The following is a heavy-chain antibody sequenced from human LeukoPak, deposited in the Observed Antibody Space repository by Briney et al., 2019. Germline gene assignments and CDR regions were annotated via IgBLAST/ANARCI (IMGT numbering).Heavy chain of an antibody. CDR3: ARGGLENANHANDGFDI. J-gene: IGHJ3*02. V-gene: IGHV4-59*01. CDR1: GGSISGYD. CDR2: IYYSGST. D-gene: IGHD2-8*01. Sequence: SESLSLTCTVSGGSISGYDWSWIRQPPGKGLEWIGYIYYSGSTKYNPSLKSRVTMSVDTSKSQFSLNLSSVTAADTALYYCARGGLENANHANDGFDIWGQGTMVTVSS.